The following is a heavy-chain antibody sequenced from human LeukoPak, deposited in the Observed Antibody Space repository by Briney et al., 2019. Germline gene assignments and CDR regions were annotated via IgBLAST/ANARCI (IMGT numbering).Heavy chain of an antibody. J-gene: IGHJ5*02. D-gene: IGHD6-6*01. CDR2: IWYDGSNK. CDR1: GFTFSSYG. Sequence: PGGSLRLSCAAFGFTFSSYGMHWVRQAPGKGLEWVAVIWYDGSNKYYADSVKGRFTISRDNSKNTLYLQMNSLRAEDTAVYYCARDRSSSWFDPWGQGTLVTVSS. V-gene: IGHV3-33*01. CDR3: ARDRSSSWFDP.